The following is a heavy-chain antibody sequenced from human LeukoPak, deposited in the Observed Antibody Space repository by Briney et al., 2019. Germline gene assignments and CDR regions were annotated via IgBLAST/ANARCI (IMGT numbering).Heavy chain of an antibody. D-gene: IGHD3-10*01. V-gene: IGHV4-34*01. Sequence: SETLSLTCAVYGGSFSGYYWSWIRQPPGKGLEWIGEINHSGSTNYSPSLKSRVTISVDTSKNQFSLKLSSVTAADTAVYYCARPPPRGYYYGSGSYLYFDYWGQGTLVTVSS. CDR2: INHSGST. CDR3: ARPPPRGYYYGSGSYLYFDY. J-gene: IGHJ4*02. CDR1: GGSFSGYY.